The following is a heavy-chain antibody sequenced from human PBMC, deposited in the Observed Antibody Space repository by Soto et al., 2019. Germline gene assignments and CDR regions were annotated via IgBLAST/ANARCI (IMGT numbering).Heavy chain of an antibody. CDR1: GFTFSSYA. Sequence: GGSLRLSCAASGFTFSSYAMHWVRQAPGKGLEWVAVISYDGSNKYYADSVKGRFTISRDNSKNTLYLQMNSLRAEDTAVYYCARDQGYSSGWDAFDIWGQGTMVTVS. CDR2: ISYDGSNK. CDR3: ARDQGYSSGWDAFDI. D-gene: IGHD6-19*01. J-gene: IGHJ3*02. V-gene: IGHV3-30-3*01.